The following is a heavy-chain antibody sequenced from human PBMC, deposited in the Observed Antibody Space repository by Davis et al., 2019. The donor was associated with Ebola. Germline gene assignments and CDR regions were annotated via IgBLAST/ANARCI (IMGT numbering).Heavy chain of an antibody. J-gene: IGHJ3*01. D-gene: IGHD6-19*01. CDR2: ISYDGSNK. CDR1: GFTFSNFV. CDR3: AKTRSDWWNDALDL. V-gene: IGHV3-30-3*01. Sequence: PGGSLRLSCAASGFTFSNFVLHWVRQAPGKGLEWVAVISYDGSNKYYADSVKGRFTVSRDNSESTLYLQMSSLRTEDTAVYFCAKTRSDWWNDALDLWGQGTKVTVSS.